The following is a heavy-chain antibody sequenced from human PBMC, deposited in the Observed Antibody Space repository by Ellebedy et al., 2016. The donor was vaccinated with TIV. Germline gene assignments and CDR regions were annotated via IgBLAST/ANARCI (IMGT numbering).Heavy chain of an antibody. V-gene: IGHV1-3*04. D-gene: IGHD3-3*01. CDR3: ATREWQDPMDV. CDR1: GHLFTTYG. CDR2: INTGNGNT. J-gene: IGHJ6*02. Sequence: ASVKVSXKASGHLFTTYGIHWVRQAPGQRLEWMGWINTGNGNTKYSQKLQGRVTITRDTSATTAYMELSGLMSEDTAVYYCATREWQDPMDVWGPGTTVTVSS.